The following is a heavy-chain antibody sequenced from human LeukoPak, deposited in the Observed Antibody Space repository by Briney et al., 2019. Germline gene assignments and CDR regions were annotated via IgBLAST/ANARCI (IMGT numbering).Heavy chain of an antibody. V-gene: IGHV4-61*02. CDR1: GGSISSGSYY. D-gene: IGHD5-12*01. J-gene: IGHJ4*02. CDR2: IYTSGST. CDR3: ATGIVATTH. Sequence: PSETLSLTCTVSGGSISSGSYYWSWIRQPAGKGLEWIGRIYTSGSTNYNPSLKSRVTISVDTSKNQFSLKLSSVTAADTAVYYCATGIVATTHWGQGTLVTVSS.